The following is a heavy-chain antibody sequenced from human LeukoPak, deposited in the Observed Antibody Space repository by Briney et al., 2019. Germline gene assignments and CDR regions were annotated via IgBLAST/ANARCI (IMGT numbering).Heavy chain of an antibody. V-gene: IGHV3-74*01. CDR3: AREHRDAEYWASDY. Sequence: GGSLRLSCAASGFTFSSYWMHWVRQAPGKGLVWVSRINSDGSSTSYADSVKGRFTISRDNAKNTLYLQMNSLRAEDTAVYYCAREHRDAEYWASDYWGQGTLVTVSS. CDR1: GFTFSSYW. J-gene: IGHJ4*02. D-gene: IGHD2-8*02. CDR2: INSDGSST.